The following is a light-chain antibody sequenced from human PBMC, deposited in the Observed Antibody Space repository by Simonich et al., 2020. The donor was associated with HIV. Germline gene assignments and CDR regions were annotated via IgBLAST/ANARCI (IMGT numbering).Light chain of an antibody. V-gene: IGLV2-23*01. Sequence: QSALTQPASVSGSPGQSITISCTGTSSDVGSYNLVSWYQQRPGKAPKLMIYEASQRPSGVSNRFSGSKSGNTASLTISGLQAEDEADYYCCSYAGSSTWVFGRGTKLTVL. J-gene: IGLJ3*02. CDR1: SSDVGSYNL. CDR2: EAS. CDR3: CSYAGSSTWV.